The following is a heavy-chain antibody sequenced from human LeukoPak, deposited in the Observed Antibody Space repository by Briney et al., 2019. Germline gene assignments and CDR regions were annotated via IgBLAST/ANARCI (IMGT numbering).Heavy chain of an antibody. V-gene: IGHV4-61*02. CDR2: IYTSGST. CDR1: GGSISSSSYY. Sequence: SETLSLTCTVSGGSISSSSYYWSWIRQPAGKGLEWIGRIYTSGSTNYNPSLKSRVTISVDTSKNQFSLKLSSVTAADTAVYYCAGNYYGSGSYYSEDRYWGQGTLVTVSS. D-gene: IGHD3-10*01. J-gene: IGHJ4*02. CDR3: AGNYYGSGSYYSEDRY.